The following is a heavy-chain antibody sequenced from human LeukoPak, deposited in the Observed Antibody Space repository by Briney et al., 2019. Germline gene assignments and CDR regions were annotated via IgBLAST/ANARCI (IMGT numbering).Heavy chain of an antibody. V-gene: IGHV3-23*01. Sequence: GGSLRLSCAASGFTFSIYAMSWVRQAPGKGLEWVSAISGSGGSTYYADSVKGRFTISRDNSKNTLYLQMNSLRAEDTAVYYCATLVPAAIGGWFDPWGQGSLVTVSS. CDR1: GFTFSIYA. CDR3: ATLVPAAIGGWFDP. D-gene: IGHD2-2*02. CDR2: ISGSGGST. J-gene: IGHJ5*02.